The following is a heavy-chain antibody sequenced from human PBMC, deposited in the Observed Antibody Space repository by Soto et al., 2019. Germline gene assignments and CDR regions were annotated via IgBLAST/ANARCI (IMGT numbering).Heavy chain of an antibody. V-gene: IGHV4-30-4*01. J-gene: IGHJ5*02. Sequence: QVQLQESGPGLVKPSQTLSLTCTVSGGSISSGDYYWSWIRQPPGKGLEWIGYIYYSGSTYYNPSLKRRVTISVDTPKNQFSLNLSSVTAADTAVYYWASLVQLLQGRWFDPWGQGTLVTVSS. CDR3: ASLVQLLQGRWFDP. D-gene: IGHD2-15*01. CDR1: GGSISSGDYY. CDR2: IYYSGST.